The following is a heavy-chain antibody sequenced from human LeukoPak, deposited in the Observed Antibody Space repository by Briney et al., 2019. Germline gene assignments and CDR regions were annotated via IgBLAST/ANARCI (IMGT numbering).Heavy chain of an antibody. Sequence: QPGGSLRLSCAASGFTFSSYGMHWVRQAPGKGLDWVSVISFDGSTKYYADSVKGRFTISRDSSKNTLYLQMNSLRAEDTAVYYCAKARADRSWSALDDWGQGALVFVSS. D-gene: IGHD6-13*01. J-gene: IGHJ4*02. V-gene: IGHV3-30*18. CDR3: AKARADRSWSALDD. CDR2: ISFDGSTK. CDR1: GFTFSSYG.